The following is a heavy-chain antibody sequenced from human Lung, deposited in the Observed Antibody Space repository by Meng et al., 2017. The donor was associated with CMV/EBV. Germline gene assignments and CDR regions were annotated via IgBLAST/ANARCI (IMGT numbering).Heavy chain of an antibody. CDR1: GFTFSAHA. Sequence: SXKISXAASGFTFSAHAVHWVRQAPGKGLEWVASISYEGSNKYYSDSVKGRFTISRDNSENMLYVQMNSLRAEDTAVYYCARDGRYLHIRTFGGGLDVWGQGTTDTVSS. D-gene: IGHD3-16*01. CDR2: ISYEGSNK. V-gene: IGHV3-30*04. CDR3: ARDGRYLHIRTFGGGLDV. J-gene: IGHJ6*02.